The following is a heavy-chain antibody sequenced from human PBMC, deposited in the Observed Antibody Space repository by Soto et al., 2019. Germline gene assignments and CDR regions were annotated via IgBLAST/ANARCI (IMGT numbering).Heavy chain of an antibody. J-gene: IGHJ6*03. Sequence: GGSLRLSCAASGFTFNNYAMGWVRQAPGKGLEWVSAITSSSDDTYYIDSVKGRFTISRDNAKNSLYLQMNSLRAEDTAVYYCARDKNYDFWSGTVDYYYYYYMDVWGKGTTVTVSS. CDR3: ARDKNYDFWSGTVDYYYYYYMDV. CDR2: ITSSSDDT. CDR1: GFTFNNYA. D-gene: IGHD3-3*01. V-gene: IGHV3-21*01.